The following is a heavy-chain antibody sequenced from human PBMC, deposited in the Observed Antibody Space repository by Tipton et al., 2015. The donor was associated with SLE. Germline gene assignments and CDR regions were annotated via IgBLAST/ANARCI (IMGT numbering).Heavy chain of an antibody. CDR2: INYSGST. V-gene: IGHV4-59*12. Sequence: TLSLTCTVSGGSISSYSWGWIRQPPGKGLEWIGSINYSGSTNYNPSLKSRVTISVDTSKNQFSLKLSSVTAADTAVYYCARGKDIVVARDAFDIWGQGTMVTVSS. D-gene: IGHD2-15*01. CDR1: GGSISSYS. J-gene: IGHJ3*02. CDR3: ARGKDIVVARDAFDI.